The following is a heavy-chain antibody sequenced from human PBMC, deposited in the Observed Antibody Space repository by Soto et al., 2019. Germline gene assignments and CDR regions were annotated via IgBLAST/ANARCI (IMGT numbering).Heavy chain of an antibody. D-gene: IGHD6-19*01. CDR2: IYYSGST. CDR3: ARHLAVAGSDFDY. V-gene: IGHV4-59*08. J-gene: IGHJ4*02. Sequence: QVQLQESGPGLVKPSETLSLTCTVSGGSISSYYWSWIRQPPGKGLEWIGYIYYSGSTNYNPSLKSRVTISVDTSKNQFSLKLSSVTAADTAVYYCARHLAVAGSDFDYWGQGTLVTVSS. CDR1: GGSISSYY.